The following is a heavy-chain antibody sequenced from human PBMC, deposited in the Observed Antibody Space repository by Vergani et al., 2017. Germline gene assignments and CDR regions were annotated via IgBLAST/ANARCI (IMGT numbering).Heavy chain of an antibody. CDR3: ARDPLLLWFGELWDY. Sequence: QVQLVQSGAEVKKPGASVKVSCKASGYTFTSYAMHWVRQAPGQRLEWMGWINAGNGNTKYSQKFQGRVTITRETSASTAYMELSSLRSEDTAVYYCARDPLLLWFGELWDYWGQGTLVTVSS. V-gene: IGHV1-3*01. CDR2: INAGNGNT. J-gene: IGHJ4*02. D-gene: IGHD3-10*01. CDR1: GYTFTSYA.